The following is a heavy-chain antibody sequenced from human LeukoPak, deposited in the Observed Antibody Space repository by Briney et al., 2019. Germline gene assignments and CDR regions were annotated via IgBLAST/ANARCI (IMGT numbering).Heavy chain of an antibody. Sequence: ASVTVSCKASGYTFTSYGISWVRQAPGQGLEWMGWISAYNGNTNYAQKLQGRVTMTTDTSTSTAYMELRSLRSDDTAVYYCARDRLYCSSTSCPIGYWGQGTLVTVSS. CDR2: ISAYNGNT. J-gene: IGHJ4*02. V-gene: IGHV1-18*01. CDR3: ARDRLYCSSTSCPIGY. CDR1: GYTFTSYG. D-gene: IGHD2-2*01.